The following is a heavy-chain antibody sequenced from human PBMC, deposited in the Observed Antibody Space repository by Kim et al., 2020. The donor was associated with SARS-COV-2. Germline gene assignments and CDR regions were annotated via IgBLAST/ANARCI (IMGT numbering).Heavy chain of an antibody. J-gene: IGHJ4*02. D-gene: IGHD6-13*01. CDR1: GGSISSGGYY. CDR3: ARDGGSSWSL. V-gene: IGHV4-31*03. Sequence: SETLSLTCTVSGGSISSGGYYWSWIRQHPGKGLEWIGYIYYSGSTYYNPSLKSRVTISVDTSKNQFSLKLSSVTAADTAVYYCARDGGSSWSLWGQGTLVTVSS. CDR2: IYYSGST.